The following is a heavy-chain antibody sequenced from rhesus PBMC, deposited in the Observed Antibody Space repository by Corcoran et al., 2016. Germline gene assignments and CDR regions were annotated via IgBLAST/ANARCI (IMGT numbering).Heavy chain of an antibody. V-gene: IGHV4S10*01. J-gene: IGHJ4*01. CDR3: ASPTLWTGYYYFDY. Sequence: QVQLQESGPGVVKPSETLSLTCAVSGGSISDRYRWSWIRHPPGKGLELIVFIYVSSTSTNYNPSLKRRVTNSKDTSKNQFSLKLSSVTAADTAVYYCASPTLWTGYYYFDYWGQGVLVTVSS. D-gene: IGHD3-3*01. CDR1: GGSISDRYR. CDR2: IYVSSTST.